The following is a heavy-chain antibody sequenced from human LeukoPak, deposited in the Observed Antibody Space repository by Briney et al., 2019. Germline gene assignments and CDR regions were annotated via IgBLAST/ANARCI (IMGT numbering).Heavy chain of an antibody. D-gene: IGHD2-2*01. CDR1: GYTFKTYG. CDR3: AREIIPAALTGAYGMDV. Sequence: ASVKVSCKASGYTFKTYGISWVRQAPGQGLEWMEWISIYHGNTNYAQTFQGRVTMTTDTSTSTAYMELRNLRSDDTGVYYCAREIIPAALTGAYGMDVWGQGTTVTVSS. V-gene: IGHV1-18*01. CDR2: ISIYHGNT. J-gene: IGHJ6*02.